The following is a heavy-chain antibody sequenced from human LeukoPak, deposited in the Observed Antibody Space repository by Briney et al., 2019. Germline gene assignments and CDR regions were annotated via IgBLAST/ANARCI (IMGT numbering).Heavy chain of an antibody. D-gene: IGHD3/OR15-3a*01. J-gene: IGHJ4*03. Sequence: VASVTVTLMASGYTFTGKFIHWVRLAPGQGLEWMGWIDPNSGGTDYAQKFRGRVTMTRDTSTSTAYMDLSSLISDDTAVYYCARDREGLAYFDYWGQGCLVTVSS. CDR2: IDPNSGGT. CDR3: ARDREGLAYFDY. V-gene: IGHV1-2*02. CDR1: GYTFTGKF.